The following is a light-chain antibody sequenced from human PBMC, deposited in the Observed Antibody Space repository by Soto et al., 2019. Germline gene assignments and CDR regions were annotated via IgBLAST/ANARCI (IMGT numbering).Light chain of an antibody. CDR1: QTISTW. CDR3: QQYNSYPGIT. V-gene: IGKV1-5*01. J-gene: IGKJ5*01. Sequence: DIQVTQSPPTLSASVGDRVTITCRASQTISTWMAWYQQKPGKAPKLLVYDASTLQSGVASRFSGSGSGTEFTLTISSLQPDDFATYYCQQYNSYPGITFGQGTRLEI. CDR2: DAS.